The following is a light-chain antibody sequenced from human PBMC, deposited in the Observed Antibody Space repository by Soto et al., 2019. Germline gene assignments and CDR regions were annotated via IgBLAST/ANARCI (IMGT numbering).Light chain of an antibody. J-gene: IGKJ2*01. V-gene: IGKV3-11*01. CDR1: QSVSSY. Sequence: EIVLTQSPATLSLSPGERATLSCRASQSVSSYLAWYQQKPGQAPRLLIYDASNRATGIRARFSGSGSGTDFTLTISSLEPEDFAVYYCQQRSNWPRTFGQGTKLAIK. CDR3: QQRSNWPRT. CDR2: DAS.